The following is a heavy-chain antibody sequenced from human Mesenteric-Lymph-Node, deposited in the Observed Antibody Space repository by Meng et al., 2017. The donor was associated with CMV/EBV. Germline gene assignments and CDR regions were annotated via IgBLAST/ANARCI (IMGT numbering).Heavy chain of an antibody. Sequence: GGSLRLSCAASGFSFSDSWMHWVRQAPGKGLVWVSLINSDGSRTTYADSVKGRFTISRDNAQNALYLQMNILRAEDTAVYYCARRGTYCSSANCYGDAFDIWGQGTMVTVSS. CDR3: ARRGTYCSSANCYGDAFDI. D-gene: IGHD2-2*01. CDR2: INSDGSRT. V-gene: IGHV3-74*01. J-gene: IGHJ3*02. CDR1: GFSFSDSW.